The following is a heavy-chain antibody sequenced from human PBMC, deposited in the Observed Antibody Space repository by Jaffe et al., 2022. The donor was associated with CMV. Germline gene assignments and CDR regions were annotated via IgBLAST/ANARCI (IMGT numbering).Heavy chain of an antibody. V-gene: IGHV2-70*01. CDR1: GFSLSTSGMC. CDR3: ARILYSSSSDPHDYYGMDV. J-gene: IGHJ6*02. Sequence: QVTLRESGPALVKPTQTLTLTCTFSGFSLSTSGMCVSWIRQPPGKALEWLALIDWDDDKYYSTSLKTRLTISKDTSKNQVVLTMTNMDPVDTATYYCARILYSSSSDPHDYYGMDVWGQGTTVTVSS. CDR2: IDWDDDK. D-gene: IGHD6-6*01.